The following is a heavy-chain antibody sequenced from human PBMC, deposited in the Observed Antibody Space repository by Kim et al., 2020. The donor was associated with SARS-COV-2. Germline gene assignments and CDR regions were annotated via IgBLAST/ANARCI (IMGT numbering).Heavy chain of an antibody. CDR3: AALNWAGPFDY. CDR2: INGGSGST. J-gene: IGHJ4*02. CDR1: GYSFTDYA. V-gene: IGHV1-3*01. D-gene: IGHD6-19*01. Sequence: ASVKVSCTASGYSFTDYAMHWVRQAPGQRPEWMGWINGGSGSTMLLERFQGRVAITRDTSANIVYMDLSSLKSEDTAVYYCAALNWAGPFDYWGQGTLLTVSS.